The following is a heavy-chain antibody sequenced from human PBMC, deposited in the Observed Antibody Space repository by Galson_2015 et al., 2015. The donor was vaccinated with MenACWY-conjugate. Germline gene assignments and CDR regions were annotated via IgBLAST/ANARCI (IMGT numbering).Heavy chain of an antibody. D-gene: IGHD2-2*01. CDR3: AHSPYCSTTSCYAARAFDV. CDR2: IYWDDDK. CDR1: GFSLSTRRLG. V-gene: IGHV2-5*02. Sequence: PALVKPTQPLTLPCTFSGFSLSTRRLGVGWIRQPPGQALEWLSLIYWDDDKRYSPSLKSRLTITKDTSKNQVVLSMTNMDPVDTATYYCAHSPYCSTTSCYAARAFDVWGQGTVVTVSS. J-gene: IGHJ3*01.